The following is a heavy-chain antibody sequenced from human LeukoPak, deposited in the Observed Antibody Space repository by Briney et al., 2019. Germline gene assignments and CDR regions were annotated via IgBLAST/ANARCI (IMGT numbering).Heavy chain of an antibody. CDR3: ARDAGGPYNTSSDWFDP. D-gene: IGHD6-6*01. CDR1: GYSFTSYY. J-gene: IGHJ5*02. V-gene: IGHV1-46*01. Sequence: ASVKVSCKASGYSFTSYYMHWVRQAPGQGLEWMGIINPSGGSTSYAQKFQGRVTMTRDMSTSTVYMELSSLRSEDTAVYYCARDAGGPYNTSSDWFDPWGQGTLVTVSS. CDR2: INPSGGST.